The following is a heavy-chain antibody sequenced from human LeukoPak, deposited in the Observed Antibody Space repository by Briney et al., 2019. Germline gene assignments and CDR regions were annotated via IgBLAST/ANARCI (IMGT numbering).Heavy chain of an antibody. V-gene: IGHV1-69*05. Sequence: ASVKVFCKASGGTFSSYAISWVRQAPGQGLEWMGGIIPIFGTANYAQKFQGRVTITTDESTSTAYMELSSLRSEDTAVYYCAQITAKDAFDIWGQGTMVTVSS. CDR2: IIPIFGTA. CDR1: GGTFSSYA. CDR3: AQITAKDAFDI. J-gene: IGHJ3*02. D-gene: IGHD1-14*01.